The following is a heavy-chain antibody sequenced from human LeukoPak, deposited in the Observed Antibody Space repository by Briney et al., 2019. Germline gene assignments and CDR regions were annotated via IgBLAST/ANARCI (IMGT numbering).Heavy chain of an antibody. Sequence: ASVKVSCKASGYTFTSYYMHWVRQAPGQGLEWMGIINPSGGSTSYAQKLQGGVTMTTDTSTSTAYMELRSLRSDDTAVYYCARDQSGSSFDYWGQGTLVTVSS. J-gene: IGHJ4*02. D-gene: IGHD3-3*01. CDR3: ARDQSGSSFDY. CDR2: INPSGGST. V-gene: IGHV1-46*01. CDR1: GYTFTSYY.